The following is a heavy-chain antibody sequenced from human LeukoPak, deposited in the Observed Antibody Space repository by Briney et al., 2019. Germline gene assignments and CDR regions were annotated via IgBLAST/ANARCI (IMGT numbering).Heavy chain of an antibody. V-gene: IGHV1-69*04. CDR2: IIPILGIA. D-gene: IGHD4-23*01. CDR1: GGTFSSYA. CDR3: ATELRWKDH. J-gene: IGHJ4*02. Sequence: SVKVSCKASGGTFSSYAISWVRQAPGQGLEWMGRIIPILGIANYAQKFQGRVTITTDESTSTAYMELSSLRSEDTAVYYCATELRWKDHWGQGTLVTVSS.